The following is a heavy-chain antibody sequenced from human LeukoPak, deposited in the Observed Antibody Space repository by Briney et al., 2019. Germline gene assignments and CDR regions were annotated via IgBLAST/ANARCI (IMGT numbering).Heavy chain of an antibody. V-gene: IGHV3-53*01. J-gene: IGHJ4*02. Sequence: GGSLRLSCAASGFTVSSNYMSWVRQAPGKGLEWVSIIYSGGSTFYADSVKGRFTTSRDNAKNSLYLQMNSLRAEDTAVYYCARGYYYDSSGYYYDYWGQGTLVTVSS. CDR1: GFTVSSNY. D-gene: IGHD3-22*01. CDR2: IYSGGST. CDR3: ARGYYYDSSGYYYDY.